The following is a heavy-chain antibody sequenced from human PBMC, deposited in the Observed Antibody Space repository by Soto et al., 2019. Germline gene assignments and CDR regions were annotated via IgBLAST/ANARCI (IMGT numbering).Heavy chain of an antibody. V-gene: IGHV6-1*01. CDR2: TYYRSKWSY. CDR3: VRMRGNGWLDL. J-gene: IGHJ5*02. CDR1: GDSVSSDRAS. Sequence: SQTLSLTCDISGDSVSSDRASWNSMSQSPSRGLEWLAKTYYRSKWSYDYAISVRSRIIIIPDTSRNQFSLHLNSVTPEDTAVYYCVRMRGNGWLDLWGQRX. D-gene: IGHD5-12*01.